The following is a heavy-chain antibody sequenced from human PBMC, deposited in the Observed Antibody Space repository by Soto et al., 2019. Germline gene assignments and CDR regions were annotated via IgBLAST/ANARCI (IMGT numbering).Heavy chain of an antibody. J-gene: IGHJ5*02. CDR1: GGSINSDGYY. V-gene: IGHV4-31*03. D-gene: IGHD3-22*01. CDR2: IYYSGST. CDR3: ARVSYYYESSGYFSWFDP. Sequence: LSLTCTVSGGSINSDGYYWSWIRQHPGKGLEWIGYIYYSGSTYYNPSLKSRVTISVDTSKNQFSLKLSSVTAADTAVYYCARVSYYYESSGYFSWFDPWGQGTLVTVSS.